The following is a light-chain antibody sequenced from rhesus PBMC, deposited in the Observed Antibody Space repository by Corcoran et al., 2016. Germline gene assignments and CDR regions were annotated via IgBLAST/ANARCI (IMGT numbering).Light chain of an antibody. CDR2: DAS. CDR1: QGISNY. Sequence: DIQMTQSPSSLSASVGDRVTITCRASQGISNYLSWYQQKPGKAPKLLIYDASTLQSGVPSRFSGSVSGTDVTLTISSLQPEVFATYYCLPYNSDPTFGGGTKVEIK. CDR3: LPYNSDPT. J-gene: IGKJ4*01. V-gene: IGKV1-43*02.